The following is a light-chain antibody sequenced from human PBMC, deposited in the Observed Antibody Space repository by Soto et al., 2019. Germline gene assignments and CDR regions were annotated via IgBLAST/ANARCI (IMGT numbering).Light chain of an antibody. CDR2: SAS. J-gene: IGKJ2*01. V-gene: IGKV1-39*01. Sequence: DIPMTQSPYSLSASVGDSVTITCRASQNIRTYLNWYQQKPGRAPKLLIHSASALPSGVPSRFSGSGSGTEFTLTMSGLQPEDFATYYCQQGHSTPYTFGQGTKVEIK. CDR1: QNIRTY. CDR3: QQGHSTPYT.